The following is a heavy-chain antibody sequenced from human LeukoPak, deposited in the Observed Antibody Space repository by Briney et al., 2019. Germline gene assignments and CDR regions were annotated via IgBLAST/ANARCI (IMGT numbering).Heavy chain of an antibody. J-gene: IGHJ4*02. Sequence: GGSLRLSCAASGFTFSSYWMHWVRQAPGKGLVWVSRINSDGSSTSYADSVKGRFTIPRDNAKDTLYLQMNSLRAEDTAVYYCARGYYDSSMRVTYWGQGTLVTVSS. D-gene: IGHD3-22*01. CDR3: ARGYYDSSMRVTY. V-gene: IGHV3-74*01. CDR2: INSDGSST. CDR1: GFTFSSYW.